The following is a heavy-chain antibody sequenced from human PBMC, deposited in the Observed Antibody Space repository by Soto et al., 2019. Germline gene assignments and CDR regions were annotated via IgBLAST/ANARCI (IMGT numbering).Heavy chain of an antibody. J-gene: IGHJ4*02. V-gene: IGHV3-23*01. CDR2: VNPDGSDT. CDR1: GFSFGDSA. CDR3: AKQLGYCSTGRCYFDY. Sequence: VGSLRLSCAASGFSFGDSAMSWVRQPPGKGLEWLAAVNPDGSDTFYADSVKGRFTISRDNSQNTVNLQMKSLRVEDTAIYYCAKQLGYCSTGRCYFDYWGQGTQVTVSS. D-gene: IGHD2-2*01.